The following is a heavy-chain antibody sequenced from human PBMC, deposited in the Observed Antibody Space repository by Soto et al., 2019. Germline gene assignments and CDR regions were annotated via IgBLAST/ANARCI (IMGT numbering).Heavy chain of an antibody. V-gene: IGHV1-18*01. CDR3: ARDSPKPVAAAVPFDY. J-gene: IGHJ4*02. D-gene: IGHD6-13*01. Sequence: ASVKVSCKASGYTFTSYGISWVRQAPGQGLEWMGWISAYNGNTNYAQKLQGRVTMTTDTSTSTAYMELRSLRSDDTAVYYCARDSPKPVAAAVPFDYWGQGTLVTVSS. CDR1: GYTFTSYG. CDR2: ISAYNGNT.